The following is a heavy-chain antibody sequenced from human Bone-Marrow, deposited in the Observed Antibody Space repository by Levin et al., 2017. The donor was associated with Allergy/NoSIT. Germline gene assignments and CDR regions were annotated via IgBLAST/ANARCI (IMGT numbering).Heavy chain of an antibody. Sequence: SETLSLTCTVTGGSISSGDYYWSWIRQPPGTGLEWIGFIHSSGNTYYNPSLRSRLIISVDTSKNQFSLKLSSVTAADTAVYYCARDHGSRYYDFWSGYHYFAPWGQGTLVTVSS. V-gene: IGHV4-30-4*01. CDR3: ARDHGSRYYDFWSGYHYFAP. D-gene: IGHD3-3*01. CDR2: IHSSGNT. J-gene: IGHJ5*02. CDR1: GGSISSGDYY.